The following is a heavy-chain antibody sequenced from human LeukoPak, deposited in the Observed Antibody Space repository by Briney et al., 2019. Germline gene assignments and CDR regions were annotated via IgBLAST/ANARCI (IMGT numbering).Heavy chain of an antibody. CDR2: IYGDGST. J-gene: IGHJ4*02. CDR3: ARGDWGY. CDR1: GFTFINYE. Sequence: PGGSLRLSCAASGFTFINYEMNWVRQAPGKGLEWVSVIYGDGSTYYRDSVKGRFAISRDNSKNTLYLQMNSLSAEDTGVYYCARGDWGYWGQGTLVTVSS. V-gene: IGHV3-53*01. D-gene: IGHD3/OR15-3a*01.